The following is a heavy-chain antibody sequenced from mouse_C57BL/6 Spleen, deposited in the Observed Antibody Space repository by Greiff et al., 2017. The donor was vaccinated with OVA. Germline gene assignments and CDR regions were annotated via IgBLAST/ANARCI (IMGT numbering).Heavy chain of an antibody. J-gene: IGHJ4*01. V-gene: IGHV1-59*01. Sequence: QVQLQQPGAELVRPGTSVKLSCKASGYTFTSYWLHWVKQRPGQGLEWIGVIDPSDSYTNYNQKFKGKATLTVDTSSSTAYMQLRSLTSEDSAVYYCARRDGYDGLYAMDYWGQGTSVTVSS. D-gene: IGHD2-2*01. CDR3: ARRDGYDGLYAMDY. CDR1: GYTFTSYW. CDR2: IDPSDSYT.